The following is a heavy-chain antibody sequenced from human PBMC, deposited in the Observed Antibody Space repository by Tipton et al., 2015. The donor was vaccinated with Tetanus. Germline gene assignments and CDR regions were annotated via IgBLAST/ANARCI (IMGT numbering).Heavy chain of an antibody. CDR2: IYYSGST. V-gene: IGHV4-61*01. CDR1: GGSVSSGSYY. Sequence: TLSLTCTVSGGSVSSGSYYWSWIRQPPGKGLEWIGYIYYSGSTNYDPSLKSRVTISVDTSKKQFSLKLSSVNAADTAVYYSASGDCYDSSGYYYNFDYWGQGTLVTVSS. J-gene: IGHJ4*02. D-gene: IGHD3-22*01. CDR3: ASGDCYDSSGYYYNFDY.